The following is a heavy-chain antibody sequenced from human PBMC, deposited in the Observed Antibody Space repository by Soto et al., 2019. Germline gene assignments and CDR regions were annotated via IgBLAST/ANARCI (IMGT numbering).Heavy chain of an antibody. CDR2: IWYDGSNK. D-gene: IGHD4-17*01. V-gene: IGHV3-33*01. CDR1: GFTFSSYG. J-gene: IGHJ4*02. Sequence: QVQLVESGGGVVQPGRSLRLSCAASGFTFSSYGMHWVRQAPGKGLEWVAVIWYDGSNKYYADSVKGRFTISRDNSKNTLYLQMNSLRAEDTAVYYCARGQGVTIGDYWSQGTLVTVSS. CDR3: ARGQGVTIGDY.